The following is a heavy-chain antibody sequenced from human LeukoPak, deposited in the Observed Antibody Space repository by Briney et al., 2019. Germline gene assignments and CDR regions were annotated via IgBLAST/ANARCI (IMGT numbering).Heavy chain of an antibody. J-gene: IGHJ6*03. V-gene: IGHV1-69*05. CDR1: GGTFSSYA. CDR2: IIPIFGTA. CDR3: AGGVTRYYYYYMDV. D-gene: IGHD3-16*01. Sequence: SVKVSCKASGGTFSSYAISWVRQAPGQGLEWMGGIIPIFGTANYAQKFQGRVTITTDESTSTAYMELSSLRSGDTAVYYCAGGVTRYYYYYMDVWGKGTTVTVSS.